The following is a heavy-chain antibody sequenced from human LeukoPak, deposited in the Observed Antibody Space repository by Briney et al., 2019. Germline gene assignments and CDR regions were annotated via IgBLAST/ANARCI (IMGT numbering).Heavy chain of an antibody. CDR2: INHSGST. CDR1: GGSFSGYY. CDR3: ARVTFGGSYYPTPYYFDY. J-gene: IGHJ4*02. V-gene: IGHV4-34*01. D-gene: IGHD1-26*01. Sequence: SETLSLTCAVYGGSFSGYYWSWIRQPPGKGLEWIGEINHSGSTNYNPSLKSRVTISVDTSKNQFSLKLSSVTAADTAVYYCARVTFGGSYYPTPYYFDYWGQGTLVTVSS.